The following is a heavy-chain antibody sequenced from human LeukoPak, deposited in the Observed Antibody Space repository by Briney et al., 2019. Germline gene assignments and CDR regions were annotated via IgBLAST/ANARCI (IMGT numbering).Heavy chain of an antibody. CDR1: GFTFSSYS. V-gene: IGHV3-23*01. CDR3: AKDSPKGYYDISGYYSSEY. CDR2: ISGSGGST. D-gene: IGHD3-22*01. J-gene: IGHJ4*02. Sequence: PGGSLRLSCAASGFTFSSYSMSGVRQAPGKGLEWVSAISGSGGSTYYADSVKGRFTISRDNSKSTLYLQMNSLRAEDTAVYYWAKDSPKGYYDISGYYSSEYWGQGTLVTVSS.